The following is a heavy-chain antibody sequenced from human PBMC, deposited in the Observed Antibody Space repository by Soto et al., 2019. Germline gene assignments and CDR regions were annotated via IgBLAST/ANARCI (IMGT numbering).Heavy chain of an antibody. CDR3: PRVIVEYANWFDP. Sequence: QVQLVQSGAEVKKPGSSVKVSCKASGGTFSSYAISWVRQAPGQGLGWMGGVIPIFGTANYARKFQGRVTNTADESTSTAYMELSSLRSDDTAVYYCPRVIVEYANWFDPWGQGTLVTVS. CDR1: GGTFSSYA. CDR2: VIPIFGTA. V-gene: IGHV1-69*01. D-gene: IGHD2-8*01. J-gene: IGHJ5*02.